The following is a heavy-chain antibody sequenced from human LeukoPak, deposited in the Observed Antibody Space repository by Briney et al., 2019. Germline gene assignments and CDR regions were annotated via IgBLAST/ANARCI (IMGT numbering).Heavy chain of an antibody. D-gene: IGHD4-17*01. Sequence: GGSLRLSCAASGFTFSDYYMNWIRQVPGKGLEWVSYISTNDRTIRYADSVKGRFSISRDNANNSLYLQMKSLRAEDTAVYYCARRASVTTRYGYFDLWGRGTLITVSS. CDR1: GFTFSDYY. J-gene: IGHJ2*01. V-gene: IGHV3-11*04. CDR2: ISTNDRTI. CDR3: ARRASVTTRYGYFDL.